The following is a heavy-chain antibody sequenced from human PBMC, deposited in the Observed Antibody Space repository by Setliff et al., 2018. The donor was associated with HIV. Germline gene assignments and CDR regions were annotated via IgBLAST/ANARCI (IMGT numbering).Heavy chain of an antibody. Sequence: GASVRVSCEASGYTFTSYAMKWVRQAPGQGLEWMGWINTSTGNPTYAQGFTGRVFFSLDTSLSTAYLQISSLKAEDTAVYYCARDESDSLYYMDYYYMDVWGKGTTVTVSS. CDR2: INTSTGNP. J-gene: IGHJ6*03. D-gene: IGHD3-10*01. CDR1: GYTFTSYA. CDR3: ARDESDSLYYMDYYYMDV. V-gene: IGHV7-4-1*02.